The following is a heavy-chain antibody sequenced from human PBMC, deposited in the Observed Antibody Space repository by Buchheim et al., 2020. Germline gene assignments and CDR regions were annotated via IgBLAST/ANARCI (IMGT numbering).Heavy chain of an antibody. Sequence: EVQLVESGGGLVQPGGSLRLSCVASGFTFTNYWMHWVRQAPGKGLVWVSRIRNDGSVTNYADSVKGRFTISRDNAKNIVYLQMNSLRAEDAALYYCASDLNWDIFDHWGQGTL. CDR2: IRNDGSVT. J-gene: IGHJ4*02. CDR3: ASDLNWDIFDH. CDR1: GFTFTNYW. D-gene: IGHD1/OR15-1a*01. V-gene: IGHV3-74*01.